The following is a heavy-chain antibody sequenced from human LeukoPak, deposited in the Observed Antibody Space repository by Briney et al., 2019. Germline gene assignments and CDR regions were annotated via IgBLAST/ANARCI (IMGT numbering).Heavy chain of an antibody. CDR1: GFTFDDYA. V-gene: IGHV3-20*04. J-gene: IGHJ3*02. D-gene: IGHD2-21*01. CDR3: ARDAHFGGVFDI. Sequence: RSGGSLRLSCAASGFTFDDYAMSWVRQAPGKGLEWVSGINWNDGSTGYVDSVKGRFAISRDNAKNSLYLQMNSLRGEDTALYYCARDAHFGGVFDIWGQGTMVTVSS. CDR2: INWNDGST.